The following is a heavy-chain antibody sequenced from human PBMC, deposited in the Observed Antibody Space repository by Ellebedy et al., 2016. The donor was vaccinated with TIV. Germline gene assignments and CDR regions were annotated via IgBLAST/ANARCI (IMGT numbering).Heavy chain of an antibody. Sequence: PGGSLRLSCVASGFTFSNYNMNWVRQSPGKGLEWVSYIRSTGSDKYYAESVEGRITISRDNAQNTLFLQMNSLRAEDTAVYDCSRGWSTPDSWGQGTLVIVSS. CDR1: GFTFSNYN. V-gene: IGHV3-48*01. CDR3: SRGWSTPDS. CDR2: IRSTGSDK. D-gene: IGHD2-15*01. J-gene: IGHJ4*02.